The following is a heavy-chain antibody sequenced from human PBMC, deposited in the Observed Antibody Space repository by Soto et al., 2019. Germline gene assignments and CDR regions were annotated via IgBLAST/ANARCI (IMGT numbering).Heavy chain of an antibody. J-gene: IGHJ2*01. CDR2: IYYSGST. Sequence: ETMSLTCTVSGGSISSSSYYWGWILQPPGKGLEWIGSIYYSGSTYYNPSLKSRVTISVDTSKNQFSLKLSSVTAADTAVYYCARPPDYGDYGYFDLWGRGTLVTV. CDR3: ARPPDYGDYGYFDL. D-gene: IGHD4-17*01. V-gene: IGHV4-39*01. CDR1: GGSISSSSYY.